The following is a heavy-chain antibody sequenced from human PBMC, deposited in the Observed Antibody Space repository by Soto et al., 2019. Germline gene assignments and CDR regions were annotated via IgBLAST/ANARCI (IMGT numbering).Heavy chain of an antibody. Sequence: GGSLRLSCAASGFTVSSNYMSWVRQAPGKGLEGVSVIYSGGSTYYADSVKGRFTISRHNSKNTLYLQMSSLRTEDTAVYYCARMNCYGSGNYYNCFDSWGQGTLVTVSS. CDR3: ARMNCYGSGNYYNCFDS. CDR2: IYSGGST. D-gene: IGHD3-10*01. CDR1: GFTVSSNY. V-gene: IGHV3-53*04. J-gene: IGHJ5*01.